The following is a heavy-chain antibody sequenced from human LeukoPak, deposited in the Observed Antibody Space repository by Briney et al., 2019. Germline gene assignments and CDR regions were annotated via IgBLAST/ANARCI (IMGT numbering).Heavy chain of an antibody. V-gene: IGHV4-59*01. CDR2: IYSRGLTRGST. CDR1: GGSLSSYY. D-gene: IGHD1-26*01. CDR3: ARDQEYSGSYYRYFDY. J-gene: IGHJ4*02. Sequence: SETLSLTCTVSGGSLSSYYWSWIRQPPGKGLEWIGYIYSRGLTRGSTNYNPSLKSRVTISVDASKNQFSLKLSSVTAADTAVYYCARDQEYSGSYYRYFDYWGQGTLVTVSS.